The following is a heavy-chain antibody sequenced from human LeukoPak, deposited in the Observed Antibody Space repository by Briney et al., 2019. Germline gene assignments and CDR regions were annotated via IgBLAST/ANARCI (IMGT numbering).Heavy chain of an antibody. CDR3: ARGLLYSYGWDYFGF. V-gene: IGHV3-23*01. D-gene: IGHD5-18*01. CDR2: ISGSALST. Sequence: GGSLRLSCAVSGFTFSSDWMIWVRQAPGKGLEWVASISGSALSTYYADSVRGRFTISRDNSEDTLYLQINNLRVEDTAVYYCARGLLYSYGWDYFGFWGPGTLVTVSS. CDR1: GFTFSSDW. J-gene: IGHJ4*02.